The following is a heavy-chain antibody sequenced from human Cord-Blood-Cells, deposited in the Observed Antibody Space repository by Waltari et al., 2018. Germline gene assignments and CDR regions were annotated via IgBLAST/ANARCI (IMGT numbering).Heavy chain of an antibody. V-gene: IGHV4-39*01. J-gene: IGHJ4*02. Sequence: QLQLQESGPGLVKPSETLSLTCTVSGGSISSSSYYWGWIRQPPGKGLEWIGSIYYSGSTDYNPSLEGRVTKSVDTSKNQVSVKLSSVTAADTALYYCARHPGVDFDYWGQGTLVTVSS. CDR1: GGSISSSSYY. CDR2: IYYSGST. D-gene: IGHD3-10*01. CDR3: ARHPGVDFDY.